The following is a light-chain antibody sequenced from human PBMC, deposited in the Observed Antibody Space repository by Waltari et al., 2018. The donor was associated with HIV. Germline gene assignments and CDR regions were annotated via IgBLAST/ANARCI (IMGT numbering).Light chain of an antibody. CDR1: GGSITISD. Sequence: SLLTLPHSVSESPWPTLTISCTRTGGSITISDVQCYPRCPRRPPTTPIHKDYQRRPAGSPTTVIYDDDQRPPGVPGRFSGSIDTSATSASLTFSGLKPEDEADYYCQSSDRNNQVFGGGTKLTVL. CDR3: QSSDRNNQV. V-gene: IGLV6-57*01. J-gene: IGLJ3*02. CDR2: DDD.